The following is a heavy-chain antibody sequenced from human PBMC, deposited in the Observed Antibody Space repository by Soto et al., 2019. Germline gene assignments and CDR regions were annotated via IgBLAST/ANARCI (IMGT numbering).Heavy chain of an antibody. Sequence: EVSLRLSCAASGFTFSNAWLSWVRQAPGKGLEWLGRIKSKTDGGTTDYAAPVKGRFSISRDDSKNTLYLQMNSLQTEDTAVYYCTTGSHCSSISCPYAFDIWGQGT. CDR3: TTGSHCSSISCPYAFDI. CDR2: IKSKTDGGTT. J-gene: IGHJ3*02. CDR1: GFTFSNAW. D-gene: IGHD2-2*01. V-gene: IGHV3-15*01.